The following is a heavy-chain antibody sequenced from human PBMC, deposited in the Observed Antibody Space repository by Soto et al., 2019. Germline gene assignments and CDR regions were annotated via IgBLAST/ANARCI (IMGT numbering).Heavy chain of an antibody. CDR1: GYTFTSYY. CDR2: TNPIGGST. J-gene: IGHJ4*02. D-gene: IGHD4-4*01. V-gene: IGHV1-46*01. Sequence: QVQLVQSGAEVKKPGASVKVSCKASGYTFTSYYMHWVRQPLGKGLEWRGITNPIGGSTTYAQKFQGRVTMTRDTSTSTVYMELSSLRSEDTAVYYCARDPRNFYFFDNWGQGTLVTVSS. CDR3: ARDPRNFYFFDN.